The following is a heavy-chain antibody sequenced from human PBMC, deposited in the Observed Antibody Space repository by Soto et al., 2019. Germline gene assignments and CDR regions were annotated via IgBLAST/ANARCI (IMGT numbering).Heavy chain of an antibody. D-gene: IGHD2-2*01. Sequence: QVQLVQSGAEVKKPGSSVKVSCKASGGTFSSYAISWVRQAPGQGLEWMGGIIPIFGTANYGQKFQGRVTITADESTSTAYMELSSLRSEDTAVYYCARGLGYCISTSCSINWYFDLWGRGTLVTLSS. CDR3: ARGLGYCISTSCSINWYFDL. CDR2: IIPIFGTA. V-gene: IGHV1-69*12. J-gene: IGHJ2*01. CDR1: GGTFSSYA.